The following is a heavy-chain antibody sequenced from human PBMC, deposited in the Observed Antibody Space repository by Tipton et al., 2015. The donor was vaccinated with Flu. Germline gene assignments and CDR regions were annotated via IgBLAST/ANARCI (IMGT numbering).Heavy chain of an antibody. V-gene: IGHV4-59*11. D-gene: IGHD3-22*01. Sequence: TLSPTCTASYGSMTGHYWSWIRQPPGKGLEWIWYMYHSGSSNYNPSLKSRLTVSVDTSNFQSSLTLTSVTAADTAVYYCARGDSSGYYFDYWGQGILVTVSS. CDR3: ARGDSSGYYFDY. CDR2: MYHSGSS. CDR1: YGSMTGHY. J-gene: IGHJ4*02.